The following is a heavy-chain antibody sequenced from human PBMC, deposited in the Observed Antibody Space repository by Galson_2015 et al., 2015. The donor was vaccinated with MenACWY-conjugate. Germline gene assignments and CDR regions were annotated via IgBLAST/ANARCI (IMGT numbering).Heavy chain of an antibody. J-gene: IGHJ4*02. CDR3: GRRNAYGPFDN. D-gene: IGHD3-10*01. V-gene: IGHV5-51*01. Sequence: QSGAEVKKPGDSLKISCRASGYTFTGYWIGWVRQVPGRGLEWLGIIHPSDSDIKYSPSFQGQVTFSVDRSINTVYLQWRSLKASDTAMYYCGRRNAYGPFDNWGQGTLVTVSS. CDR1: GYTFTGYW. CDR2: IHPSDSDI.